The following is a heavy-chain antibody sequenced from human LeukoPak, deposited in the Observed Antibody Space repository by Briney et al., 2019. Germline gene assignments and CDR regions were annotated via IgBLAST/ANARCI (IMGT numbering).Heavy chain of an antibody. CDR1: GGSIRGSTYY. CDR3: ASPQMEINLFDY. V-gene: IGHV4-39*01. J-gene: IGHJ4*02. CDR2: FYYNGHT. Sequence: PSETLSLTCGVSGGSIRGSTYYWAWIRQPPGGGLEWIGSFYYNGHTYYNASLESRVTISVDTSKNQVSLNLSSVTAADTAVYYCASPQMEINLFDYWGQGTLVTVSP. D-gene: IGHD5-24*01.